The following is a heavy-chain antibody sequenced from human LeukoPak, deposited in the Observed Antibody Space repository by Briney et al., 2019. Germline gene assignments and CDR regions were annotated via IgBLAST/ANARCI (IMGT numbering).Heavy chain of an antibody. CDR1: GFSFSDYN. D-gene: IGHD1-26*01. CDR3: ARDLYSGSYYDFVY. Sequence: GGSLRLSCAASGFSFSDYNMNWVRQAPGKGLEWVAYISSSSSTTHYADSVTGRFSISRDNAKSSLYLQMNSLRVEDTAVYYCARDLYSGSYYDFVYWGQGTLVTVSS. V-gene: IGHV3-48*01. CDR2: ISSSSSTT. J-gene: IGHJ4*02.